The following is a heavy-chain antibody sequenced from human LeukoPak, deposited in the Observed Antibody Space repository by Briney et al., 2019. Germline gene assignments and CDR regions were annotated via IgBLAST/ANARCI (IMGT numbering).Heavy chain of an antibody. Sequence: GGSLRLFCTASGFTFNNYAMYWVRQAPRKGLEWVAGIFGSGGSAHYADSVKGRFPISRDNSKNTVYLQMDSLRVEDTAVYYCTKTTAGYSSGQYPGWPADHWGQGALVTVSS. V-gene: IGHV3-23*01. CDR3: TKTTAGYSSGQYPGWPADH. CDR1: GFTFNNYA. J-gene: IGHJ4*02. CDR2: IFGSGGSA. D-gene: IGHD3-22*01.